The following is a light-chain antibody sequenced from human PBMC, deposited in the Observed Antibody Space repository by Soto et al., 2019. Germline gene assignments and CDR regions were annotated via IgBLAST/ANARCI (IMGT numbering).Light chain of an antibody. CDR2: AAS. CDR1: QSISSY. Sequence: DIQMTQSPSSLSASVGDRVTITCRASQSISSYLNWYQQKPGKAPKLLIYAASSLQSGVQSRFSGSGSGTDFTLTISSLQPEDFATYYCQQSYSTPPWTFGQGTKLEIK. V-gene: IGKV1-39*01. J-gene: IGKJ2*02. CDR3: QQSYSTPPWT.